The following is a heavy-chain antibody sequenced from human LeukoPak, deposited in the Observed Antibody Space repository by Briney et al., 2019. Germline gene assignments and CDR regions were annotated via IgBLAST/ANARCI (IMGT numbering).Heavy chain of an antibody. J-gene: IGHJ4*02. CDR2: VKRDGSEK. D-gene: IGHD3-3*01. CDR1: GFTFSSFW. V-gene: IGHV3-7*01. Sequence: PGGSLSLSCAASGFTFSSFWMSWVRQAPGKGLEWVANVKRDGSEKYYVDSLKGRFTISRDNAKNSLYLEMNSLTVEDTAVYYCAKYDVWSGFSYDCWGQGTLVTVSS. CDR3: AKYDVWSGFSYDC.